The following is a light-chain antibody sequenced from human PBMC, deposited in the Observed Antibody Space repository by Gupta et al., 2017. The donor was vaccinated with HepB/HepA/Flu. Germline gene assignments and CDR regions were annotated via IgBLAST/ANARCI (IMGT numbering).Light chain of an antibody. CDR3: SSYTSSSTNV. CDR2: DVS. Sequence: QSALPQPASVSGSPGQSFTISCTGTSSDVGGYNYVSWYQQHPGKAPKLMIYDVSNRPSGVSNRCSGSKSGNTASLTISGLQAEDEADYYCSSYTSSSTNVFGTGTKVTVL. J-gene: IGLJ1*01. V-gene: IGLV2-14*03. CDR1: SSDVGGYNY.